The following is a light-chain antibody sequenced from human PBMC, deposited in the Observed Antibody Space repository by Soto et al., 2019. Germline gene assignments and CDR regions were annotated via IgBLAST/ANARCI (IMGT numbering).Light chain of an antibody. CDR1: QSVSSSF. CDR2: RAS. V-gene: IGKV3-20*01. Sequence: EIVLTQSPDTLSLSPGERATLSCRASQSVSSSFLAWYQQKPGQAPRLLIYRASRRATGIPDRFTGSGSGTDFTLTISRLEPEDFAVYYCQQYESSPLTFGGGTKVEI. CDR3: QQYESSPLT. J-gene: IGKJ4*01.